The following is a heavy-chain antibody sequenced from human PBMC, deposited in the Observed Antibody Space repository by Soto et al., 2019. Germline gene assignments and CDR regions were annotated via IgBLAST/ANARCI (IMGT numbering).Heavy chain of an antibody. CDR2: IIPLFGTA. J-gene: IGHJ4*02. CDR1: GGTFSRHA. V-gene: IGHV1-69*01. Sequence: QVQLVQSGAEVRKPGSSVKVSCKASGGTFSRHAISWVRQAPGQGLEWMGGIIPLFGTANHAQKFQGRVTIIADESTSTGYMELSSLRSEDTAIYYCAIGWGDDSSDYYSAYWGQGALVIVSS. CDR3: AIGWGDDSSDYYSAY. D-gene: IGHD3-22*01.